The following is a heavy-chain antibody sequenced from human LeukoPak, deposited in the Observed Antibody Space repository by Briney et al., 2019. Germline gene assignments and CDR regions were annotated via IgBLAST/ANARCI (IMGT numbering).Heavy chain of an antibody. V-gene: IGHV3-30-3*01. CDR3: ARGFVITFGGGDY. J-gene: IGHJ4*02. CDR1: GFTFSSYA. Sequence: GGSLRLSCAASGFTFSSYAMHWVRQAPGKGLEWVAVISYDGSNKYYADSVKGRFTISRDNSKNTLYLQTNSLRAEDTAVYYCARGFVITFGGGDYWGQGTLVTVSS. D-gene: IGHD3-16*01. CDR2: ISYDGSNK.